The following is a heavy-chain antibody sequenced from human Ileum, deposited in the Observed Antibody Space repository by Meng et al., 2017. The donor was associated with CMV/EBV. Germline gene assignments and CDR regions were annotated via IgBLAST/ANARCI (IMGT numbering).Heavy chain of an antibody. D-gene: IGHD6-25*01. CDR1: GFGFSGYG. CDR2: IRSNGNTK. V-gene: IGHV3-30*02. J-gene: IGHJ4*02. Sequence: VDGGGFGGGVVQPGGSLRLSCAASGFGFSGYGMHWVRQAPGKGLEWVAFIRSNGNTKYYADSVKGRFTISRDNSKNTMYLQVNSLRPEDTAIYYCAKEGGVYFDYWGQGILVTVSS. CDR3: AKEGGVYFDY.